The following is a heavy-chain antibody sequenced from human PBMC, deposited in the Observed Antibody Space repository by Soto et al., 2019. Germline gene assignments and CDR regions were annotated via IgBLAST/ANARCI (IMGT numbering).Heavy chain of an antibody. CDR1: GVSLTTNGVG. J-gene: IGHJ4*01. V-gene: IGHV2-5*02. D-gene: IGHD2-8*01. Sequence: QITLKESGPTLMKPTQTLTLTCTLSGVSLTTNGVGVDWIRQPPGKALEWLALIYWDDDILYSPSLKNRLTITKDISKNQVVPTVTNMVSVDTATYYCAHRWGGPSNVWGQGTLVTVSS. CDR3: AHRWGGPSNV. CDR2: IYWDDDI.